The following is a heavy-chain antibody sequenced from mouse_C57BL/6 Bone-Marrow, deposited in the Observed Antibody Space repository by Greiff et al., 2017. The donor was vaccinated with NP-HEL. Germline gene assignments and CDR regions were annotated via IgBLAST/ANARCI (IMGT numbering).Heavy chain of an antibody. Sequence: DVQLVESGGGLVKPGGSLKLSCAASGFTFSSYAMSWVRQTPEKRLEWVATISDGGSYTYYPDNVKGRFTISRDNAKNNLYLQMSHLKSEDTAMYYCASLYDGYYHWYFDVWGTGTTVTVSS. V-gene: IGHV5-4*01. CDR2: ISDGGSYT. CDR1: GFTFSSYA. D-gene: IGHD2-3*01. CDR3: ASLYDGYYHWYFDV. J-gene: IGHJ1*03.